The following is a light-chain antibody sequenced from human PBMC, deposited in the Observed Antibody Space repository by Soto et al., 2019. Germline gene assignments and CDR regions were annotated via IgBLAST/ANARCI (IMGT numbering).Light chain of an antibody. Sequence: EIVLTQSPATLSLSPGERATLSFRASQSVSSYFAWYQQKPGQAPRLLIYDASNRATGIPARFSGSGSGTDFTLTISSLEPEDFAVYYCQQRSNWPHTFGPGTKVDIK. CDR2: DAS. CDR1: QSVSSY. CDR3: QQRSNWPHT. V-gene: IGKV3-11*01. J-gene: IGKJ3*01.